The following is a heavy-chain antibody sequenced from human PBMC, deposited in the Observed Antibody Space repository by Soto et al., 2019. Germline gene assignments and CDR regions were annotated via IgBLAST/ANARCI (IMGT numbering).Heavy chain of an antibody. D-gene: IGHD1-26*01. J-gene: IGHJ4*02. V-gene: IGHV3-23*01. Sequence: EVQLLESGGGLVQPGGSLRLSCAASGFTFSSYAMSWVRQAPGKGLEWVSAISGSGGSTYYADSVKGRFTISRDNSKEPLYRQRSSLRAGDTAVYYCAKDSGGSYWFDYWGQGTLVTVSS. CDR3: AKDSGGSYWFDY. CDR1: GFTFSSYA. CDR2: ISGSGGST.